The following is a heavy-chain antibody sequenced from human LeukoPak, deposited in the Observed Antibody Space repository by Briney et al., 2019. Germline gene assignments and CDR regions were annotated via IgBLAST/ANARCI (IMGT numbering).Heavy chain of an antibody. CDR1: GYTFTSYD. CDR2: MSPNSGDT. CDR3: ARDEGLYGSGSYYVRGAFDI. Sequence: GASVKVSCKASGYTFTSYDFNWVRQATGQRPEWMGWMSPNSGDTGYAQKFQDRVTMTRNTSISTAYMELSSPRSDDTAVYYCARDEGLYGSGSYYVRGAFDIWGQGTMVTVSS. D-gene: IGHD3-10*01. J-gene: IGHJ3*02. V-gene: IGHV1-8*01.